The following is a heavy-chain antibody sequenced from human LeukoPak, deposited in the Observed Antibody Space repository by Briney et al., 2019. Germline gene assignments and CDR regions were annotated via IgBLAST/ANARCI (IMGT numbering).Heavy chain of an antibody. CDR3: AKGSGWQRWSDAFDI. CDR2: ISGSGGST. Sequence: QPGGSLRLSCAASGFTFSSYAMSWVRQAPGKGLEYVSVISGSGGSTHYRDSVKGRFTISRDNSKNTLYLQMNSLRVEDTAVYYCAKGSGWQRWSDAFDIWGQGTMVTVSS. D-gene: IGHD6-19*01. V-gene: IGHV3-23*01. J-gene: IGHJ3*02. CDR1: GFTFSSYA.